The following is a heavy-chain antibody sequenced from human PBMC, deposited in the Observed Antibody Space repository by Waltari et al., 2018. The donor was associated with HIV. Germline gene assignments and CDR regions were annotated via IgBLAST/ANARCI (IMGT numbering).Heavy chain of an antibody. D-gene: IGHD2-2*01. CDR2: IYYSGST. V-gene: IGHV4-39*07. CDR1: GGSISSSSYY. J-gene: IGHJ5*02. Sequence: QLQLQESGPGLVKPSETLSLTCTVSGGSISSSSYYWGWIRQPPGTGREWIGSIYYSGSTYYNPSLKSRVTISVDTSKNQFSLKLSSVTAADTAVYYCARDGVVVVVPAAIGPYNWFDPWGQGTLVTVSS. CDR3: ARDGVVVVVPAAIGPYNWFDP.